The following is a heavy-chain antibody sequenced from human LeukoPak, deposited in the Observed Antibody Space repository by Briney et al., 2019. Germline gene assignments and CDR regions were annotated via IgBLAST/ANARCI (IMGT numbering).Heavy chain of an antibody. CDR1: GFTFGDYV. CDR2: IRSEAYGGTA. Sequence: QPGRSLRLSCAASGFTFGDYVMSWVCQAPGKGLEWVGFIRSEAYGGTAEYAAYMKGRFSISRDDSKNIAYLQMHSLQTEDTAVYYCTKKGLPGYSSGWYYFDYWGQGTLVTVSS. D-gene: IGHD6-19*01. J-gene: IGHJ4*02. CDR3: TKKGLPGYSSGWYYFDY. V-gene: IGHV3-49*04.